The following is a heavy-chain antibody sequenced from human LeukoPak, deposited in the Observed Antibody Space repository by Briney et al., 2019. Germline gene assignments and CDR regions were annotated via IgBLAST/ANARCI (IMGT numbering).Heavy chain of an antibody. CDR1: GYTFTSCD. Sequence: ASVRVSCTASGYTFTSCDINWGRQAPGQGLGWMGWMNPNSGNTGYAQKFQGRVTMTRNTSISTAYMELSSLRTEDTAVYYCARADYGGNSAAYWGQGTLVTASS. CDR2: MNPNSGNT. D-gene: IGHD4-23*01. CDR3: ARADYGGNSAAY. V-gene: IGHV1-8*01. J-gene: IGHJ4*02.